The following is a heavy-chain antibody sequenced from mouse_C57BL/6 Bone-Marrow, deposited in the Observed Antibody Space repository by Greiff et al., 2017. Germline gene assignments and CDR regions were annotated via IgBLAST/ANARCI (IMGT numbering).Heavy chain of an antibody. Sequence: EVKLVESGAELVRPGASVKLSCTASGFNIKDDYMHWVKQRPEQGLEWIGWIDPENGDTEYASKFQGKATITADTSSNTAYLQLSSLTSEDTAVYYCTTPYSPFDYWGQGTTLTVSS. J-gene: IGHJ2*01. CDR3: TTPYSPFDY. CDR1: GFNIKDDY. D-gene: IGHD2-10*01. V-gene: IGHV14-4*01. CDR2: IDPENGDT.